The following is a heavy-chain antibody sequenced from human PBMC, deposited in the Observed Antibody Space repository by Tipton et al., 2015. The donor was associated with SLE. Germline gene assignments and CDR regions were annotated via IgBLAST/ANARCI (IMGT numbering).Heavy chain of an antibody. CDR2: IYPGDSDA. CDR3: ARRGISTQSFGMIIFGAFDI. CDR1: GYSFTTYW. V-gene: IGHV5-51*03. Sequence: QLVQSGAEVKKPGESLRISCKGSGYSFTTYWIGWVRQMPGKGLEWMGIIYPGDSDARYSPSFQGQVTISADKSISTAYLQWSSLKASDTAIYYCARRGISTQSFGMIIFGAFDIWGQGTMVTVSS. J-gene: IGHJ3*02. D-gene: IGHD3-3*01.